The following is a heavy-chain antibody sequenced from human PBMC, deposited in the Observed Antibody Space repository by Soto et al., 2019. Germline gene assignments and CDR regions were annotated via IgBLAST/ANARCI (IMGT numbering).Heavy chain of an antibody. CDR1: GLRFSEHA. Sequence: CMRLSSNCCGLRFSEHAMTWVCQAPGKGLEWVGFIRNTPYGGTTDYAASVRGRFTISRDDSESIAYLQINSLKTEDSGVYYCSRGSFGYYGPWGPGTLVTVSS. CDR2: IRNTPYGGTT. J-gene: IGHJ5*02. D-gene: IGHD2-2*03. V-gene: IGHV3-49*04. CDR3: SRGSFGYYGP.